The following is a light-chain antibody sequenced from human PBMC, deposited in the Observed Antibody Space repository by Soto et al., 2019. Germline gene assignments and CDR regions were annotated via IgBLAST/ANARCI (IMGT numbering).Light chain of an antibody. CDR3: CSFAGIATPVT. J-gene: IGLJ2*01. CDR2: DVS. Sequence: HSVLTQPRSVSGSPGQSVTISCTGNNTNVGAYNYVSWYQQLPGKAPKLIIYDVSTRPSGVPDRFSGAKSANTASLTISGLRPEDEADYYCCSFAGIATPVTFGGGTKLTVL. V-gene: IGLV2-11*01. CDR1: NTNVGAYNY.